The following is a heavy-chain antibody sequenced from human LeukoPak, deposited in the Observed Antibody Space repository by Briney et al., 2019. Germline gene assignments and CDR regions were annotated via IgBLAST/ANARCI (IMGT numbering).Heavy chain of an antibody. D-gene: IGHD3-16*01. CDR2: IWYDGSNK. Sequence: GGSLRLSCAASGFTFRGYGVHWVRQAPGKGLEWVAVIWYDGSNKYCADSVKGRFTISRDNSKNTLYLQMNGLRVEDTAVYYCTRRLDEWGQGTLVTVSS. CDR1: GFTFRGYG. CDR3: TRRLDE. V-gene: IGHV3-33*01. J-gene: IGHJ4*02.